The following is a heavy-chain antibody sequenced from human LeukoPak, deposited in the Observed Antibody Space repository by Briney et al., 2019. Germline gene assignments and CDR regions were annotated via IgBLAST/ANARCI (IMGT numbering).Heavy chain of an antibody. V-gene: IGHV4-61*01. Sequence: SETLSLTRTVSGGSVSSGSYYWSWIRQPPGKGLEWIGYIYYSGSTNYNPSLKSRVTISVDTSKNQFSLKLSSVTAADTAVYYCARGPMTTVTIWFDPWGQGTLVTVSS. CDR3: ARGPMTTVTIWFDP. J-gene: IGHJ5*02. CDR2: IYYSGST. CDR1: GGSVSSGSYY. D-gene: IGHD4-17*01.